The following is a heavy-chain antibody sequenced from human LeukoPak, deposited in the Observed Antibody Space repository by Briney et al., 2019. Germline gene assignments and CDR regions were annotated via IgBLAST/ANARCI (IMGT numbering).Heavy chain of an antibody. CDR2: ISYDGSNK. CDR1: GFTFSSYG. CDR3: AKDRWEMATIYYFDY. V-gene: IGHV3-30*18. D-gene: IGHD5-24*01. Sequence: PGGSLRLSCAASGFTFSSYGMHWVRQAPGKGLEWVAVISYDGSNKYYADSVKGRFTISRDNSKNTLYLQMNSLRAEDTAVYYCAKDRWEMATIYYFDYWGQGTLVTVSS. J-gene: IGHJ4*02.